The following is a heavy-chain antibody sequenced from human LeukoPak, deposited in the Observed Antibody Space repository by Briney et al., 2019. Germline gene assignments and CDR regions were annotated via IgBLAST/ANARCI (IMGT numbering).Heavy chain of an antibody. CDR3: ARDPGVVVVPAAPRGSSEVSDY. V-gene: IGHV4-38-2*02. CDR1: GYSISSGYY. CDR2: IYHSGST. Sequence: SETLSLTCAVSGYSISSGYYWGWIRQPPGKGLEWIGSIYHSGSTYYNPSLKSRVTISVDTSKNQFSLKLSSVTAPDTAVYYCARDPGVVVVPAAPRGSSEVSDYWGQGTLVTVSS. J-gene: IGHJ4*02. D-gene: IGHD2-2*01.